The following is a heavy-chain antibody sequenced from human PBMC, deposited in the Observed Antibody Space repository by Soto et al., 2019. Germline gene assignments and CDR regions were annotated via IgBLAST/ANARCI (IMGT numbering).Heavy chain of an antibody. CDR1: GFTVSSNY. CDR2: IYSGGST. CDR3: ARGGGMATPLTSYYYYGMDV. D-gene: IGHD5-12*01. J-gene: IGHJ6*02. Sequence: PGGSLRLSCSASGFTVSSNYMSWVRQAPGKGLDWVSVIYSGGSTYYADSVKGRFTISRDNSKNTLYLQMNSLRAEDTAVYYCARGGGMATPLTSYYYYGMDVWGQGTLVTVSS. V-gene: IGHV3-53*01.